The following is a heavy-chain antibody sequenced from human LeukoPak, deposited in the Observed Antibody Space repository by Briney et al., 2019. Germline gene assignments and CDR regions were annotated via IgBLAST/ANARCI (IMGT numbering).Heavy chain of an antibody. CDR1: GFTFSDFA. D-gene: IGHD5-24*01. Sequence: GGSLRLSCAASGFTFSDFAMAWVRQAPGKGLEWVSTVSNSGESRYHADSVKGRFTISRDNSQNTLFLQMNSLRGEDTAVYYCAKDGLSGYNFDYWGQGTLVSVSS. CDR3: AKDGLSGYNFDY. V-gene: IGHV3-23*01. CDR2: VSNSGESR. J-gene: IGHJ4*02.